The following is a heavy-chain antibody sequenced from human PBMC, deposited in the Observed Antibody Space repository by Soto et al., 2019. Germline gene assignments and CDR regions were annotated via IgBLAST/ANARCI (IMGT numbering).Heavy chain of an antibody. CDR2: IYYSGSP. Sequence: PSETLSLTCTVSGGSISSYYWSWIRQPPGMGLEWIGYIYYSGSPYYNPSLKSRVTISVDRSKNQFSLKLSSVTAADTAVYYCGRAHYGDYGYGMDVWGQGTTVTVSS. J-gene: IGHJ6*02. CDR1: GGSISSYY. V-gene: IGHV4-59*12. CDR3: GRAHYGDYGYGMDV. D-gene: IGHD4-17*01.